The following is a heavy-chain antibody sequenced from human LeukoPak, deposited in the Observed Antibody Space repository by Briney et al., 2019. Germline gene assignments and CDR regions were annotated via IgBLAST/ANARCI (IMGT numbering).Heavy chain of an antibody. V-gene: IGHV4-30-4*01. CDR3: ARVAEGYCSGGSCYDYYFDY. D-gene: IGHD2-15*01. CDR1: GVSISSGDYD. CDR2: MYYSGST. J-gene: IGHJ4*02. Sequence: SETLSLTCTVSGVSISSGDYDWGWIRQPRGKGLEWIGYMYYSGSTYYNPSRESRVTISVDTSNNQFSLKLSSVTAADTAVYYCARVAEGYCSGGSCYDYYFDYWGQGTLVTVSS.